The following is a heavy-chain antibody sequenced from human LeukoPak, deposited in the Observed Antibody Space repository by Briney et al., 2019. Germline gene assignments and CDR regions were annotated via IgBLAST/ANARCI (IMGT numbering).Heavy chain of an antibody. V-gene: IGHV4-34*01. J-gene: IGHJ6*03. CDR3: ARLGYCSGGSCYRRGYYYYMDV. D-gene: IGHD2-15*01. CDR1: GGSFSGYY. Sequence: PSETLSLTCAVYGGSFSGYYWRWIRQPPGKGLEWIGEINHSGSTNYNPSLKSRVTISVDTSKNQFSLKLSSVTAADTAVYYCARLGYCSGGSCYRRGYYYYMDVWGKGTTVTVSS. CDR2: INHSGST.